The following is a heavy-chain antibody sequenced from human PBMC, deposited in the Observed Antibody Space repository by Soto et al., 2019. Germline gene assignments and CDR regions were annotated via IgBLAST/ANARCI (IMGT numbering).Heavy chain of an antibody. CDR1: GYSFTSYW. CDR3: ARHPYIVVVPAAMDY. Sequence: GESLKISCKGSGYSFTSYWIGWVRQMPGKGLEWMGIIYPGDSDTRYSPSFQGQVTISADKSISTAYLQWSSPKASDTAMYYYARHPYIVVVPAAMDYWGQGTLVTVSS. D-gene: IGHD2-2*01. V-gene: IGHV5-51*01. CDR2: IYPGDSDT. J-gene: IGHJ4*02.